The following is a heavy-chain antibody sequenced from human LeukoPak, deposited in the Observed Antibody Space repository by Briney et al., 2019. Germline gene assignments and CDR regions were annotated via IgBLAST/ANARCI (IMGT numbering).Heavy chain of an antibody. J-gene: IGHJ4*02. CDR1: GGSFSGYY. D-gene: IGHD6-13*01. CDR3: ARSRGIISDSTLDY. V-gene: IGHV4-34*01. CDR2: INHSGST. Sequence: SETLSLTCAVYGGSFSGYYWSWLRQPPGKGLEWIGEINHSGSTNYNPSLKSRVTISVDTSKNQFSLKLSSVTAADTAVYYCARSRGIISDSTLDYWGQGTLVTVSS.